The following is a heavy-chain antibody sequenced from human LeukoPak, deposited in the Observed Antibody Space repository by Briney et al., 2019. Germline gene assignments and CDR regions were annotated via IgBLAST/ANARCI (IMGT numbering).Heavy chain of an antibody. CDR1: GGSISSHY. Sequence: ETLSLTCNVSGGSISSHYWSWIRQPPGKGLEWVSLIIGSSGSTFYADSVKGRFTISRDKSKNTLYLQMNSLRAEDTAVYYCAKGAYDYIEIAYFDYWGQGSLVTVSS. CDR2: IIGSSGST. CDR3: AKGAYDYIEIAYFDY. D-gene: IGHD5-12*01. J-gene: IGHJ4*02. V-gene: IGHV3-23*01.